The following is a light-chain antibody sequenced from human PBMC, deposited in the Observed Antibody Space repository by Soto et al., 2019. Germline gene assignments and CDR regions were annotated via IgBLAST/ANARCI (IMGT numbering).Light chain of an antibody. Sequence: EIVLTQSPATLSLSPGERATLSCRASQSVSSYLAWYQQKAGQAPRLLIYDASNRATGIPARFSGSGSGTDFTLTISSLEPEDFAVYYGQQRSNWLTFGGGTKVEIK. J-gene: IGKJ4*01. CDR3: QQRSNWLT. V-gene: IGKV3-11*01. CDR1: QSVSSY. CDR2: DAS.